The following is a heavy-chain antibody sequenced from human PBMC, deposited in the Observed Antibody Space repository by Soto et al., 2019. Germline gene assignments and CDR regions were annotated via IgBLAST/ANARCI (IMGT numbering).Heavy chain of an antibody. Sequence: SVKVSCKASGGTFSSYAISWVRQAPGQGLEWMGGIIPIFSTANYAQKFQGRVTITADESTSTAYMELSSLRPEDTAVYYCAREEGSGSYSYPYFFDYWGQGTLVTVSS. J-gene: IGHJ4*02. CDR1: GGTFSSYA. CDR2: IIPIFSTA. D-gene: IGHD3-10*01. CDR3: AREEGSGSYSYPYFFDY. V-gene: IGHV1-69*13.